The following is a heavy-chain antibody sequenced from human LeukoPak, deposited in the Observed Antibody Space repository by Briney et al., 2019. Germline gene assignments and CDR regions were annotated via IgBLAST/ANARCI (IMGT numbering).Heavy chain of an antibody. CDR2: IRGSGDST. Sequence: PGGSLRLSCVASGFTFGRYVMNWFRQAPGKGLEWVSAIRGSGDSTHYADSVKGRCTISRDNSKNTLYLEMNSLRAEDTAVYYCAKGLGDFGRTGGFDIWGQGTMVTVSP. CDR3: AKGLGDFGRTGGFDI. CDR1: GFTFGRYV. D-gene: IGHD2-21*02. J-gene: IGHJ3*02. V-gene: IGHV3-23*01.